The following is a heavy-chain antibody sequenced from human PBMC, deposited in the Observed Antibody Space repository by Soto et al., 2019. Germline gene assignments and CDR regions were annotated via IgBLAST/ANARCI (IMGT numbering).Heavy chain of an antibody. V-gene: IGHV1-2*04. D-gene: IGHD2-15*01. CDR2: INPNTGGT. CDR3: ARSGAALFPDY. CDR1: GYTFTGYF. Sequence: ASVKVSCKASGYTFTGYFLHWVRQAPGQGLEWMGRINPNTGGTNYARKFQGWVTMTRDTSTNTVYIELSRLTSDDTAVYYCARSGAALFPDYWGQGTLVTVS. J-gene: IGHJ4*02.